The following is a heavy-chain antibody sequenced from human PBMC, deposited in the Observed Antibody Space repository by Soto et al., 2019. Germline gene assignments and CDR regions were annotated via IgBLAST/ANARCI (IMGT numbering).Heavy chain of an antibody. D-gene: IGHD2-15*01. CDR2: ISYDGSNK. Sequence: QVQLVESGGGVVQPGRSLRLSCAASGFNFSSYAMNWVRQAPGKGLEWVSVISYDGSNKYYADSVKGRFTLSRDNSENSLYLQMNSQRAEDTAVYYCARESDIVVVVAAFDYWGQGTLVTVSS. CDR3: ARESDIVVVVAAFDY. CDR1: GFNFSSYA. V-gene: IGHV3-30-3*01. J-gene: IGHJ4*02.